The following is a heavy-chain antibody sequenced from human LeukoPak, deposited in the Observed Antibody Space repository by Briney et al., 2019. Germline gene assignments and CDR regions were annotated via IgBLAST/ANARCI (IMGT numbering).Heavy chain of an antibody. CDR3: ARHSSSWYHFDY. J-gene: IGHJ4*02. Sequence: SETLSLTCTVSGGSISSSSYHWGWIRQPPGKGLEWIGSIYYSGSTYYNSSLKSRVAISVDTSNNQFSLKLSSVTAADTAVYYCARHSSSWYHFDYWGQGTLVTVSS. CDR1: GGSISSSSYH. V-gene: IGHV4-39*01. D-gene: IGHD6-13*01. CDR2: IYYSGST.